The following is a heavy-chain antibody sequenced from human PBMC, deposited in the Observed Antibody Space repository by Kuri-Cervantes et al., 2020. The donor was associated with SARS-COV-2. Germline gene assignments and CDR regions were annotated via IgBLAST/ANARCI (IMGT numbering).Heavy chain of an antibody. V-gene: IGHV1-18*01. Sequence: ASVKVSCKASGYTFTSYGISWVRQAPGQGLEWMGWISAYNGNTNYAQKLQGRVTMTTDTSISTAYMELSRLRSDDTAVYYCARDPHSSGYSEYFQHWGQGTLVPSPQ. CDR1: GYTFTSYG. CDR2: ISAYNGNT. D-gene: IGHD3-22*01. CDR3: ARDPHSSGYSEYFQH. J-gene: IGHJ1*01.